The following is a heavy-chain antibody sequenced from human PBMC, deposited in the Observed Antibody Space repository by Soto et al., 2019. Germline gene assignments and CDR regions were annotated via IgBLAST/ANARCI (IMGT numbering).Heavy chain of an antibody. V-gene: IGHV3-23*01. D-gene: IGHD3-10*01. CDR3: AKDARTMVRGVRRTRAFDY. CDR1: GFTFSSYA. Sequence: GGSLRLSCAASGFTFSSYAMSWVRQAPGKGLEWVSAISGSGGSTYYADSVKGRFTISRDNSKNTLYLQMNSLRAEDTAVYYCAKDARTMVRGVRRTRAFDYWGQGTLVTVSS. CDR2: ISGSGGST. J-gene: IGHJ4*02.